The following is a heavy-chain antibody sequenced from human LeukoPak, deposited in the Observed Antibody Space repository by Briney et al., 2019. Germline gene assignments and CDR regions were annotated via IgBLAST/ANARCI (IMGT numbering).Heavy chain of an antibody. CDR3: ARDLEYFDY. Sequence: PGGSLRLSCAASGVTVSSYEMNWVRQAPGKGLEWVSYISSSGSTIYYADSVKGRFTISRDNAKNSLYLQMNSLRAEDTAVYYCARDLEYFDYWGQGTLVTVSS. CDR1: GVTVSSYE. J-gene: IGHJ4*02. V-gene: IGHV3-48*03. CDR2: ISSSGSTI.